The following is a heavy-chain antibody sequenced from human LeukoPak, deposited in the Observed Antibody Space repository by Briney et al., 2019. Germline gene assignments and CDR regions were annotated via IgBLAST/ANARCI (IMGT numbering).Heavy chain of an antibody. CDR3: ARDRLVVAATYWFDP. D-gene: IGHD2-15*01. CDR1: GFTFSSYW. J-gene: IGHJ5*02. CDR2: IKPDGSEK. V-gene: IGHV3-7*03. Sequence: GGSLRLSCAASGFTFSSYWMSWVRQAPGKGLEWVANIKPDGSEKYYVDSVKGRFTISRDNAKNSLYLQMSSLRSEDTAVYYCARDRLVVAATYWFDPWGQGTLVTVSS.